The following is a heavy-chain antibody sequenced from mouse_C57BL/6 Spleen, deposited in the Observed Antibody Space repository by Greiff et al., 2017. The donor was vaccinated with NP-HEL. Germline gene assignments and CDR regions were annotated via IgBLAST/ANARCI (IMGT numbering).Heavy chain of an antibody. CDR3: ARSDDPAWFAT. CDR2: INPNNGGT. V-gene: IGHV1-26*01. J-gene: IGHJ3*01. Sequence: VQLQQSGPELVKPGASVKISCKASGYTFTDYYMNWVKQSHGKSLEWIGDINPNNGGTSYNQKFKGKATLTVDKSSSTAYMELRSLTSEDSAVYYCARSDDPAWFATGAKGLWSLSLQ. CDR1: GYTFTDYY.